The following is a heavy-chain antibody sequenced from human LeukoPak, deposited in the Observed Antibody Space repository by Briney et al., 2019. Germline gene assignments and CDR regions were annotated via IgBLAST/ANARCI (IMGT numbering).Heavy chain of an antibody. V-gene: IGHV1-2*02. Sequence: ASVKVSCKASGYTFTGYYMHWVRQAPGQGLEWMGWINPNSGGTNYAQKFQGRVTMTRDTSISTAYMELSRLRCDDTAVYYCARVVVRGVDLDAFDIWGQGTMVTVSS. J-gene: IGHJ3*02. CDR1: GYTFTGYY. D-gene: IGHD3-10*01. CDR3: ARVVVRGVDLDAFDI. CDR2: INPNSGGT.